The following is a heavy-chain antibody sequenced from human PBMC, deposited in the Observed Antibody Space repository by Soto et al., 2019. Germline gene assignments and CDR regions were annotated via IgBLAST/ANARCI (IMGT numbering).Heavy chain of an antibody. D-gene: IGHD3-10*01. CDR3: VRDLDGSGSYYTGY. CDR2: IRVHNGNT. Sequence: QVHLVQSGVEVKKPGASVKVSCKASGYNFINYGITWVRQAPGQGLEWMGWIRVHNGNTNYAQNLQGRVTMTTDISTSTAYMELRSLRSDDTAVYYCVRDLDGSGSYYTGYWGPGTLVTVSS. V-gene: IGHV1-18*01. CDR1: GYNFINYG. J-gene: IGHJ4*02.